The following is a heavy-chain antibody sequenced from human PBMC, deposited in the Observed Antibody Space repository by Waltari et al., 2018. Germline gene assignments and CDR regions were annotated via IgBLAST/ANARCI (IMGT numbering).Heavy chain of an antibody. D-gene: IGHD3-10*01. CDR2: INHSGSN. J-gene: IGHJ4*02. CDR3: ARGRGPSTMGQY. CDR1: GGSFSGYY. Sequence: QVQLQQWGAGLLKPSETLSLTCAVYGGSFSGYYWSWIRQPPGKGLEWIGEINHSGSNNYNPALKSRVTISVDTSKNQFSLKLSSVTAADTAVYYCARGRGPSTMGQYWGQGTLVTVSS. V-gene: IGHV4-34*01.